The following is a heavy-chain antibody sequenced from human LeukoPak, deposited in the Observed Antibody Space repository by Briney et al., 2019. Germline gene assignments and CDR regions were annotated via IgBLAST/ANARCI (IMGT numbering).Heavy chain of an antibody. CDR2: IGACNGDT. Sequence: ASVKVSCETSGYTFSDFGMSWVRQAPGHRLEWMGWIGACNGDTNYAHNLQGRVTMTTDTSTSTAYMELRSLRSDDTAVYYCARGRPSDYWGQGTRVTVSS. CDR1: GYTFSDFG. CDR3: ARGRPSDY. J-gene: IGHJ4*02. V-gene: IGHV1-18*01.